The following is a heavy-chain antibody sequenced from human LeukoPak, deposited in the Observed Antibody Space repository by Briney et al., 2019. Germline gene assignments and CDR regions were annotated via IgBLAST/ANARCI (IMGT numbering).Heavy chain of an antibody. J-gene: IGHJ3*02. CDR3: ARVAAAGTGAFDI. V-gene: IGHV4-59*01. Sequence: SETLSLTCTVSGGSISSYYWSWIRQPPGKGLEWIGYIYYSGSTNYNPSLKSRVTISVDTSKNQFSLKLSSVTAADTAVYYCARVAAAGTGAFDIWGQGTMVTVSS. CDR2: IYYSGST. D-gene: IGHD6-13*01. CDR1: GGSISSYY.